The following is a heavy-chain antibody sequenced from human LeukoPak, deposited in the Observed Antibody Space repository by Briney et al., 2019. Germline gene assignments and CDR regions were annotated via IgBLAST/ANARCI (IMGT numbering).Heavy chain of an antibody. D-gene: IGHD1-14*01. CDR1: GDSVSSYSAA. CDR2: TYYRSKWNN. CDR3: ARHIHTGGFDS. Sequence: SQTLSLTFAISGDSVSSYSAAWNWLRQSPSRGLEWLGRTYYRSKWNNEYAVSVKSQITINPDTSKNQFSLQLNSVTPEDTAVYYCARHIHTGGFDSWGQGTQVTVSS. J-gene: IGHJ5*01. V-gene: IGHV6-1*01.